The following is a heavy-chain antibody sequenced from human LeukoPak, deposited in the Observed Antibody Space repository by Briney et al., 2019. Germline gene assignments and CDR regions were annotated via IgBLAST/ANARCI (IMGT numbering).Heavy chain of an antibody. CDR3: ARDSIPVSGSFDY. CDR1: GFTYSDYY. V-gene: IGHV3-11*04. D-gene: IGHD6-25*01. Sequence: PGGSLRLSCAASGFTYSDYYMSWIRQAPGKGLEWVSYISSSGSTIYYADSVKGRFTISRDNAKNSLYLQMNSLRAEDTAVYYCARDSIPVSGSFDYWGQGTLVTVSS. CDR2: ISSSGSTI. J-gene: IGHJ4*02.